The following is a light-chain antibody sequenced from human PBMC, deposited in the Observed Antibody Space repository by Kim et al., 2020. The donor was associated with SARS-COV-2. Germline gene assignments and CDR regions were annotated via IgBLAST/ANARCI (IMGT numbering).Light chain of an antibody. J-gene: IGKJ4*01. CDR2: DAF. CDR3: QQYDNLPPLA. CDR1: QDISNY. V-gene: IGKV1-33*01. Sequence: ATLGDRVTLAFHARQDISNYLNWYQPKPGKAPKPLFYDAFNLETGVPSRFSGRGFGTGFTFTISSLQPGDSATYYCQQYDNLPPLAFGGGT.